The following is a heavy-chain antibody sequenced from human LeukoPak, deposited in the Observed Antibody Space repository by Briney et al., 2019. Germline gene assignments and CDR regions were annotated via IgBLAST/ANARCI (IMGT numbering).Heavy chain of an antibody. Sequence: ASVKVSCKASGGTFSSYAISWVRQAPGQGLEWMGGIIPIFGTANYAQKFQGRVTITADESTSTAYMELSSLRSEDTAVYYCARIIDSSGYYSGYFDYWGQGTLVTVSS. J-gene: IGHJ4*02. D-gene: IGHD3-22*01. CDR3: ARIIDSSGYYSGYFDY. CDR2: IIPIFGTA. CDR1: GGTFSSYA. V-gene: IGHV1-69*13.